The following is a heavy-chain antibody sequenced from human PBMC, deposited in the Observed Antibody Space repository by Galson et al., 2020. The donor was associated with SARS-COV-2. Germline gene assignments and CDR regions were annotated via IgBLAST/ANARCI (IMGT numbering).Heavy chain of an antibody. CDR2: IYVTGST. J-gene: IGHJ5*02. CDR1: GGSISSYY. V-gene: IGHV4-4*07. D-gene: IGHD2-2*01. CDR3: VRDRLQYASSAWFDP. Sequence: SETLSLTCTVSGGSISSYYWSWIRQPAGKGLEWIGRIYVTGSTNYNPSLKSRVTMSVDASKNQFFLRLTSVTAADTAVYYCVRDRLQYASSAWFDPWGQGTLVTVPS.